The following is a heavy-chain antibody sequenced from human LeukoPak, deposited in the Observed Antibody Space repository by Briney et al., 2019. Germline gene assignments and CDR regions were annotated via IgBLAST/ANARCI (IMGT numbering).Heavy chain of an antibody. D-gene: IGHD3-3*01. J-gene: IGHJ4*02. V-gene: IGHV4-59*01. Sequence: SETLSLTCTVSGGSISSYYWRSIRQPPGKGLEWIGYIYYSGSTNYNPSLKSRVTISVDTSKNQFSLKLSSVTAADTAVYYCASYDFWSGYHDYWGQGTLVTVSS. CDR1: GGSISSYY. CDR2: IYYSGST. CDR3: ASYDFWSGYHDY.